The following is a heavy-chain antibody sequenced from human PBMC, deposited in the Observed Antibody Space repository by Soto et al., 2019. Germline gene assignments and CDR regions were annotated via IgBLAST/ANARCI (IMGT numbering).Heavy chain of an antibody. Sequence: GGSLRLSCAASGFTFSGSAMHWVRQASGKGLEWVGRIRSKANSYATADAAKVKGSLTITRDDSQNTAYLKMNSVHTEDKAVYYCRGSADAFDIWGQGTMVTV. J-gene: IGHJ3*02. CDR2: IRSKANSYAT. CDR1: GFTFSGSA. V-gene: IGHV3-73*01. CDR3: RGSADAFDI. D-gene: IGHD3-16*01.